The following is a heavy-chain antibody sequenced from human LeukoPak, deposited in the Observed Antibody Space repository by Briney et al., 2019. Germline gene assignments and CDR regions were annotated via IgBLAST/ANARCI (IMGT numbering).Heavy chain of an antibody. CDR2: IIPIFGTA. Sequence: GASVKVSCKASGGTFSSYAISWVRQAPGQGLEWMGGIIPIFGTANYAQKLQGRVTMTTDTSTSTAYMELRSLRSDDTAVYYCARAIRYYYDSSGYYSDYWGQGTLVTVSS. CDR1: GGTFSSYA. D-gene: IGHD3-22*01. CDR3: ARAIRYYYDSSGYYSDY. J-gene: IGHJ4*02. V-gene: IGHV1-69*05.